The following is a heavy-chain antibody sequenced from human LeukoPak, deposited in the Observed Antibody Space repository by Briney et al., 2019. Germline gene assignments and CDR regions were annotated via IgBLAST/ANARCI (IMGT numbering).Heavy chain of an antibody. Sequence: GGSLRLSCAASGFTVYNNYMTWVRQAPGEGLEWVSVIYGGGTPYYADSVKGRFTISRDTSKNTVFLQMNSLRAEDTAVYYCARGEGPGYTYGGVDYWGQGTLVTVSS. CDR2: IYGGGTP. CDR3: ARGEGPGYTYGGVDY. D-gene: IGHD5-18*01. J-gene: IGHJ4*02. CDR1: GFTVYNNY. V-gene: IGHV3-53*01.